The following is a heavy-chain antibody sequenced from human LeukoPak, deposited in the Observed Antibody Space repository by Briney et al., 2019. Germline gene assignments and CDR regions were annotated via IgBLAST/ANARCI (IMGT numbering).Heavy chain of an antibody. CDR1: RYTFTGYY. Sequence: ASVKVSCKAFRYTFTGYYIHWVRQAPGQGLEWMGWINPNSGTTKNAQKFQGRVTMTRDTSISTAYMELSRLRSDDTAVYYCPRDGTWGVGANGHFDYWGQGTLVTVSS. D-gene: IGHD1-26*01. V-gene: IGHV1-2*02. CDR3: PRDGTWGVGANGHFDY. CDR2: INPNSGTT. J-gene: IGHJ4*02.